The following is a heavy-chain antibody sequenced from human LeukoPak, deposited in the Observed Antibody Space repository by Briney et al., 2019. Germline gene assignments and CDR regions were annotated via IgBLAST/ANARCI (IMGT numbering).Heavy chain of an antibody. D-gene: IGHD6-13*01. CDR1: GFSFDSYW. V-gene: IGHV3-7*01. CDR3: ARVRSAAAGPLDY. Sequence: GGSLRLSCVASGFSFDSYWMNWVRQAPGRGLEWVANKNHDATEKYYVDSVKGRVTISRDNAKKSLDLQMNRLRADDTALYHCARVRSAAAGPLDYWGQGTLVTVSS. J-gene: IGHJ4*02. CDR2: KNHDATEK.